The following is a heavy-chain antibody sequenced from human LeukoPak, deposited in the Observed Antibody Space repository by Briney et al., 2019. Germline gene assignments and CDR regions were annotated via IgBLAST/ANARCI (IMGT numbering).Heavy chain of an antibody. Sequence: GGSLRLSCAASGFTFSTYSMNWVRQAPGKGLEWVSSISSTGSYIYYADSAKGRFTVSRDNAKNSLYLQMNSLRGEDTAVYYCAREPVTGSVYWGQGTLVTVSS. J-gene: IGHJ4*02. V-gene: IGHV3-21*01. CDR2: ISSTGSYI. D-gene: IGHD4-17*01. CDR1: GFTFSTYS. CDR3: AREPVTGSVY.